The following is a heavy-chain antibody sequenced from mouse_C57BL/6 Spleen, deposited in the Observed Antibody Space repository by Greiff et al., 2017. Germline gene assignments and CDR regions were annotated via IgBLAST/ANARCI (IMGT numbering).Heavy chain of an antibody. Sequence: EVMLVESGGGLVKPGGSLKLSCAASGFTFSDYGMHWVRQAPEKGLEWVAYISSSSSTIYYADTVKGRFTISRDNAKNTLFLQMTSLRSEDTAMYYCARDVTTVPYFDYWGQGTTLTVSS. CDR2: ISSSSSTI. V-gene: IGHV5-17*01. D-gene: IGHD1-1*01. CDR3: ARDVTTVPYFDY. J-gene: IGHJ2*01. CDR1: GFTFSDYG.